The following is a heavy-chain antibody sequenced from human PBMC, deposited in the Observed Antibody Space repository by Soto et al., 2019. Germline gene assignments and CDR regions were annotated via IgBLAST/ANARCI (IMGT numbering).Heavy chain of an antibody. CDR3: ARARAQLDLRYFDY. Sequence: SSETLSLTXTVSGGSISSGGYYWSWIRQHPGKGLEWIGYIYYSGSTYYNPSLKSRVTISVDTSKNQFSLKLSSVTAADTAVYYCARARAQLDLRYFDYWGQGTLVTVSS. CDR2: IYYSGST. J-gene: IGHJ4*02. CDR1: GGSISSGGYY. V-gene: IGHV4-31*02. D-gene: IGHD6-6*01.